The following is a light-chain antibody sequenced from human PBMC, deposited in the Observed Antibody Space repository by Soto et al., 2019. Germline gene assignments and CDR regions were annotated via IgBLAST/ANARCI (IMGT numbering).Light chain of an antibody. CDR1: QSISSW. Sequence: DIQMTQSPSTRSASVGDRVTITSLASQSISSWLAWYQQTPGKAPKLLIYKASSLESGVPSRFSGSGSGTEFTLTISSLQPDDFATYYCQQYNSYSGTFGQGTKVDIK. J-gene: IGKJ1*01. CDR3: QQYNSYSGT. V-gene: IGKV1-5*03. CDR2: KAS.